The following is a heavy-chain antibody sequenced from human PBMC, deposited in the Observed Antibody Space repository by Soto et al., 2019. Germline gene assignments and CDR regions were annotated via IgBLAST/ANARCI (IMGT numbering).Heavy chain of an antibody. D-gene: IGHD6-6*01. Sequence: ESGGGVVQPGRSLRLSCAASGFTFSSYGMHWVRQAPGKGLEWVAVISYDGSNKYYADSVKGRFTISRDNSKNTLYLQMNSLRAEDTAVYYCAKGGGGSSAEMDVWGQGTTVTVSS. CDR3: AKGGGGSSAEMDV. CDR2: ISYDGSNK. CDR1: GFTFSSYG. J-gene: IGHJ6*02. V-gene: IGHV3-30*18.